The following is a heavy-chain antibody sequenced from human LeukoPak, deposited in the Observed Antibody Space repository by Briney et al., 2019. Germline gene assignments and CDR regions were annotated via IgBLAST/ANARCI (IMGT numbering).Heavy chain of an antibody. Sequence: ASVKVSCKASGYTFTGYYMHWVRQAPGQGLEWMGWINPNSGGTNYAQEFQGRVTMTRDTSISTAYMELSRLRSDDTAVYYCARPLSYDFWSGIYAFDIWGQGTMVTVSS. V-gene: IGHV1-2*02. CDR1: GYTFTGYY. D-gene: IGHD3-3*01. J-gene: IGHJ3*02. CDR3: ARPLSYDFWSGIYAFDI. CDR2: INPNSGGT.